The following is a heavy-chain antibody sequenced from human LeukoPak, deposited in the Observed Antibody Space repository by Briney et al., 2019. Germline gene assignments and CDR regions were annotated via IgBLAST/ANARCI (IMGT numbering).Heavy chain of an antibody. Sequence: SETLSLTCTVSGGSISSHYWSWIRQPPGKGLEWIGYTHYSGTSDYNPSLKSRVTISVDTPKNQFSLKLTSVTAADTAIYYCARHTNYFDCWGQGALVTVSS. CDR3: ARHTNYFDC. J-gene: IGHJ4*02. V-gene: IGHV4-59*11. D-gene: IGHD1-1*01. CDR2: THYSGTS. CDR1: GGSISSHY.